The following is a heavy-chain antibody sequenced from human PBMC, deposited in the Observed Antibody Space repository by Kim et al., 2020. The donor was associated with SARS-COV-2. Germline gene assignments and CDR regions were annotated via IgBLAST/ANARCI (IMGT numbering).Heavy chain of an antibody. D-gene: IGHD6-6*01. J-gene: IGHJ6*02. Sequence: KGRFTISRDNAKNSLYLQMNSLRAEDTAVYYCASYRIAARDNYYYYGMDVWGQGTTVTVSS. CDR3: ASYRIAARDNYYYYGMDV. V-gene: IGHV3-11*06.